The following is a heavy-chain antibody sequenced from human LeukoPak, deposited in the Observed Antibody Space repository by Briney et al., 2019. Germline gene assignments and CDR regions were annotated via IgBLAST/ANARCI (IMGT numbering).Heavy chain of an antibody. CDR2: IWYDGSNK. V-gene: IGHV3-33*01. D-gene: IGHD6-13*01. J-gene: IGHJ4*02. CDR1: GFTFSSYG. Sequence: PGGSLRLSCAASGFTFSSYGMHWVRQAPGKGLEWVAVIWYDGSNKYYADSVKGRFTISRDNSKNTLYLQMNSLRAEDTAVYYCARDSPIAAAGDYYFDYWGQGTLVTVSS. CDR3: ARDSPIAAAGDYYFDY.